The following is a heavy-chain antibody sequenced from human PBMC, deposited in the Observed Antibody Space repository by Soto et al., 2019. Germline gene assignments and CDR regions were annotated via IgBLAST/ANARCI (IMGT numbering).Heavy chain of an antibody. CDR1: GYTFTSYA. J-gene: IGHJ4*02. CDR3: ARGSYDYIWGSYGDY. CDR2: INAGNGNT. V-gene: IGHV1-3*01. D-gene: IGHD3-16*01. Sequence: ASVKVSCQASGYTFTSYAMHWVRQAPGQRLEWMGWINAGNGNTKYSQKFQGRVTITRDTSASTAYMELSSLRSEDTAVYYCARGSYDYIWGSYGDYWGQGTLVTVSS.